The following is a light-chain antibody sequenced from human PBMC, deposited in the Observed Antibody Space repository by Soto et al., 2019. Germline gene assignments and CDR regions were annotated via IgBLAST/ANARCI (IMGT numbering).Light chain of an antibody. CDR2: GAS. Sequence: EIVMTQSPATLSVSPGERVTLSCRASQSLTRNLAWYQQKPGQAPRLLIYGASNRTTGIPDRFSGSGSGTDFSLIIGRLEPEDFAVYICQQYGASPWTFGQGTKVDIK. V-gene: IGKV3D-15*01. CDR3: QQYGASPWT. J-gene: IGKJ1*01. CDR1: QSLTRN.